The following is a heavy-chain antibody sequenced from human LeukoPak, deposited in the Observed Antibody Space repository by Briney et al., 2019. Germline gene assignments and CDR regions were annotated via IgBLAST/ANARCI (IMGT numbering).Heavy chain of an antibody. V-gene: IGHV3-30*04. Sequence: PGGSLRLSCAASGFTFSSYAMHWVRQAPSKGLEWVAVISYDGSNKYYADSVKGRFTISRDNSKNTLYLQMNSLRAEDTAVYYCARAVYDILTGYYIDYWGQGTLVTVSS. CDR3: ARAVYDILTGYYIDY. CDR1: GFTFSSYA. CDR2: ISYDGSNK. D-gene: IGHD3-9*01. J-gene: IGHJ4*02.